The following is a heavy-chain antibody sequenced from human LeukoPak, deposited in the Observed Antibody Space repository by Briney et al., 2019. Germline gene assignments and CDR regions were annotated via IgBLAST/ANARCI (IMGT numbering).Heavy chain of an antibody. Sequence: GGSLRPSCAVSGITLSNYGMSWVRQAPGKGLEWVSSIRGSDGSTYYADPVKGRFAISRDNSKKTLYLQMNSLRAEDTAVYYCAKDVYGDYGGLDYWGQGTLVTVSS. CDR1: GITLSNYG. J-gene: IGHJ4*02. V-gene: IGHV3-23*01. D-gene: IGHD4-17*01. CDR2: IRGSDGST. CDR3: AKDVYGDYGGLDY.